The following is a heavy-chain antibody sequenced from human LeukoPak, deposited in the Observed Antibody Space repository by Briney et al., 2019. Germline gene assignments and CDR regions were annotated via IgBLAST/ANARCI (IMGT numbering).Heavy chain of an antibody. CDR3: ARSYWDSSGDY. CDR2: ISAYNGNT. J-gene: IGHJ4*02. V-gene: IGHV1-18*01. D-gene: IGHD3-22*01. Sequence: ASVKVSCKASGYTFTSYGISWVRQAPGQGLEWMGWISAYNGNTNYAQKFQGRVTMTRDTSTSTVYMELSSLRSEDTAVYYCARSYWDSSGDYWGQGTLVTVSS. CDR1: GYTFTSYG.